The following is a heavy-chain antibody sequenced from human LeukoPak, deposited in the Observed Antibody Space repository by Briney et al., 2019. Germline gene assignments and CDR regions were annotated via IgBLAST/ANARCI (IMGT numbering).Heavy chain of an antibody. D-gene: IGHD5-24*01. CDR1: GYTFTSYY. J-gene: IGHJ3*02. CDR2: INPSGGST. V-gene: IGHV1-46*01. CDR3: ARIQSRDGYNYEGDAFDI. Sequence: ASVKVSCKASGYTFTSYYMHWVRQAPGQGLEWMGIINPSGGSTSYAQKFQGRVTMTRDTSTSTVYMELSSLRSEDTAVYYCARIQSRDGYNYEGDAFDIWGQGTMVTVSS.